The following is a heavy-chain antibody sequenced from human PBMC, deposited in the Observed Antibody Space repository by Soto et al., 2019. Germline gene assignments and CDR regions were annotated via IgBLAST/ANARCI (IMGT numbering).Heavy chain of an antibody. D-gene: IGHD3-22*01. CDR3: AKDGSGGSTMTEGHCGY. CDR1: GFTFSSYG. J-gene: IGHJ4*02. V-gene: IGHV3-30*18. CDR2: ISYDGSNK. Sequence: QVQLVESGGGVVQPGRSLRLSCAASGFTFSSYGMHWVRQAPGKGLEWVAVISYDGSNKYYADSVKGRFTISRDNSKNTLYLQMNSLRAEDTAVYYCAKDGSGGSTMTEGHCGYWGQGTLVTVSS.